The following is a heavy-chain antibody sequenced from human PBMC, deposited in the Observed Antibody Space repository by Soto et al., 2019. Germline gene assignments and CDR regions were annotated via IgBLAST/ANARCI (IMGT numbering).Heavy chain of an antibody. CDR3: ARELIGNWNLRYSFDD. V-gene: IGHV3-33*01. J-gene: IGHJ4*02. D-gene: IGHD1-7*01. CDR2: IWYDGSNK. CDR1: GFTFSSYG. Sequence: PGGSLRLSCSASGFTFSSYGMHWVRQAPGKGLEWVAVIWYDGSNKYYADSVKGRFTISRDNSKNTLYLQMNSLRAEDTAVYYCARELIGNWNLRYSFDDWGQATLITVAA.